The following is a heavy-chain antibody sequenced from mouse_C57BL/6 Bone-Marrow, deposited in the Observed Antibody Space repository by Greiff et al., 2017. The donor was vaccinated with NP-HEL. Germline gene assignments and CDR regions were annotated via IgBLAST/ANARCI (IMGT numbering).Heavy chain of an antibody. J-gene: IGHJ3*01. CDR2: INPSSGYT. CDR3: ARSLYGSSPWFAY. V-gene: IGHV1-4*01. D-gene: IGHD1-1*01. Sequence: VQLQQSGAELARPGASVKMSCKASGYTFTSYTMHWVKQRPGQGLEWIGYINPSSGYTKYNQKFKDKATLTADKSSSTAYMQLSSLTSEDSSVYYCARSLYGSSPWFAYWGQGTLVTVSA. CDR1: GYTFTSYT.